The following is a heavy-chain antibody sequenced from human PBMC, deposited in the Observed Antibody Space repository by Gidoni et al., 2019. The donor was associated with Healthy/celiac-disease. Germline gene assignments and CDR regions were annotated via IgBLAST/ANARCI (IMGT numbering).Heavy chain of an antibody. CDR1: GGSISSYY. CDR2: IYYSGST. Sequence: QVQLQESGPGLVKPSETLSLTCTVSGGSISSYYWSWIRQPPGKGLEWIGYIYYSGSTNYNPSLKSRVTISVDTSKNQFSLKLSSVTAADTAVYYCASSYDFWSGYRVDAFDIWGQGTMVTVSS. V-gene: IGHV4-59*01. D-gene: IGHD3-3*01. J-gene: IGHJ3*02. CDR3: ASSYDFWSGYRVDAFDI.